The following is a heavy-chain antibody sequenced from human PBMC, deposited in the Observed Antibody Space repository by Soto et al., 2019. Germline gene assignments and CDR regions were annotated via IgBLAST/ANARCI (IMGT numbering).Heavy chain of an antibody. CDR2: IIPIFGTA. Sequence: QVQLVQSGAEVKKPGSSVKVSCKASGGTFSSYAISWARQAPGQGLEWMGGIIPIFGTANYAQKFQGRVTITADESTSTAYMELSSLRSEDTAVYYCARDPLSGYGDYEVDYWGQGTLVTVSS. J-gene: IGHJ4*02. D-gene: IGHD4-17*01. CDR3: ARDPLSGYGDYEVDY. V-gene: IGHV1-69*01. CDR1: GGTFSSYA.